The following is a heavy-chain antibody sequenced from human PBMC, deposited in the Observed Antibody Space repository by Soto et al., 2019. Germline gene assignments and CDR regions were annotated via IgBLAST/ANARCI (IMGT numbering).Heavy chain of an antibody. CDR3: AGDGLRTYYDSSGYYEAY. J-gene: IGHJ4*02. CDR1: GYTFTSYY. D-gene: IGHD3-22*01. Sequence: QVQLVQSGAEVKKPGASVKVSCKASGYTFTSYYMHWVRQAPGQGLEWMGIINPSCGSTSYAQKFQGRVTMTRDTSTSTVYMGLSSLRSEDTAVYYCAGDGLRTYYDSSGYYEAYWGQGTLVTVSS. CDR2: INPSCGST. V-gene: IGHV1-46*01.